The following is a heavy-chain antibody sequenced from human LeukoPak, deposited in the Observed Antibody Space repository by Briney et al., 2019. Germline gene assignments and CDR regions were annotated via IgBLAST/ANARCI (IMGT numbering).Heavy chain of an antibody. D-gene: IGHD3-10*01. CDR2: IYYSGST. Sequence: SETLSLTCTASGVSISSYYWSWIRQPPGKGLEWIGYIYYSGSTNYTPSLKSRVTISVDTSKNQFSLKLASVTAADTAVYYCALARINHASGSHPYYFDYWGQGTLVTVSS. CDR1: GVSISSYY. J-gene: IGHJ4*02. CDR3: ALARINHASGSHPYYFDY. V-gene: IGHV4-59*08.